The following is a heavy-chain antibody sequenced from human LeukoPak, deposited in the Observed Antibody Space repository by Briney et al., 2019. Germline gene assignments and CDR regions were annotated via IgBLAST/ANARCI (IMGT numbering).Heavy chain of an antibody. D-gene: IGHD3-10*01. J-gene: IGHJ4*02. V-gene: IGHV3-33*01. Sequence: CAAXGFTXSSYGMHWVRQAPGKGLEGVAVIWYDGSNKYYADSVKGRFTISRDNSKNTLYLQMNSLRAEDTAVYYCAMGFSIRLGLIDYWGQGTLVTVSS. CDR2: IWYDGSNK. CDR3: AMGFSIRLGLIDY. CDR1: GFTXSSYG.